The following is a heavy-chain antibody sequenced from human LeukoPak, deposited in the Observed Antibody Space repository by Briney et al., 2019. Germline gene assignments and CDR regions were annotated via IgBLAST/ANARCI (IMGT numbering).Heavy chain of an antibody. D-gene: IGHD6-13*01. CDR1: GYTFTGYY. Sequence: ASVTVSCKASGYTFTGYYMHWVRQAPGQGLEWMGWINPNSGGTNYAQKFQGRVTMTRDTSINTTYMELSRLKSDDTAVYYCARDVRRNNSSHIDCWGQGALVTVSS. J-gene: IGHJ4*02. CDR2: INPNSGGT. V-gene: IGHV1-2*02. CDR3: ARDVRRNNSSHIDC.